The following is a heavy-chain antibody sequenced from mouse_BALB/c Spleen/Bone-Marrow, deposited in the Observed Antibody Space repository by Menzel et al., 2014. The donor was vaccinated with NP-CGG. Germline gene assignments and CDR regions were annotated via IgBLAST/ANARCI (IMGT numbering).Heavy chain of an antibody. CDR2: IDPANGNT. V-gene: IGHV14-3*02. D-gene: IGHD1-1*01. CDR3: ASYYYGSSRFAY. J-gene: IGHJ3*01. Sequence: EVKVVESGAELVKPGASVKLSCTASGFNIKDTYMHWVKQRPEQGLEWIGRIDPANGNTKYDPRFQGKATITADTSSNTAYLQLSSLTSEDTAVYYCASYYYGSSRFAYWGQGTLVTVSA. CDR1: GFNIKDTY.